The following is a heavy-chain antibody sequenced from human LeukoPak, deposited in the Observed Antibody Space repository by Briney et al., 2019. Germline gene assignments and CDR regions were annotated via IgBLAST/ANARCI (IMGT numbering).Heavy chain of an antibody. D-gene: IGHD3-16*02. CDR3: AREAPFGGVIVRNWFDP. J-gene: IGHJ5*02. V-gene: IGHV1-18*01. CDR1: GYTSTSYG. Sequence: ASVKVSCKASGYTSTSYGISWVRQAPGQGLEWMGWISAYNGNTNYAQKLQGRVTMTTDTSTSTAYMELRSLRSDDTAVYYCAREAPFGGVIVRNWFDPWGQGTLVTVSS. CDR2: ISAYNGNT.